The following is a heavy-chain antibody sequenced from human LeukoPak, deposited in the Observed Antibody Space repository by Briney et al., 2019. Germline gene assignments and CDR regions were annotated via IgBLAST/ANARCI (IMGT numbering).Heavy chain of an antibody. CDR2: IYPGDSDT. V-gene: IGHV5-51*01. J-gene: IGHJ3*02. D-gene: IGHD2-15*01. Sequence: GESLKTSCKGSGYSFTSYWIGWVRQMPGKGLEWMGVIYPGDSDTRYSPSFQGQVTISADKSISTAYLQWSSLKASDTAMYYCAGTIRYCSGGSCYSDAFDIWGQGTMVTVSS. CDR1: GYSFTSYW. CDR3: AGTIRYCSGGSCYSDAFDI.